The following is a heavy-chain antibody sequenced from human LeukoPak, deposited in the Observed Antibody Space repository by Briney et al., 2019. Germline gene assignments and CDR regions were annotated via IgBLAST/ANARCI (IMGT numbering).Heavy chain of an antibody. CDR3: AKDLGSSGYFDY. CDR2: ISYDGSNK. Sequence: GRSLRLSCAASGFTFSSYGMHWVRQAPGKGLEWVAVISYDGSNKYYADSAKGRFTISRDNSKNTLYLQMNSLRAEDTAVYYCAKDLGSSGYFDYWGQGTLVTVSS. D-gene: IGHD3-22*01. V-gene: IGHV3-30*18. CDR1: GFTFSSYG. J-gene: IGHJ4*02.